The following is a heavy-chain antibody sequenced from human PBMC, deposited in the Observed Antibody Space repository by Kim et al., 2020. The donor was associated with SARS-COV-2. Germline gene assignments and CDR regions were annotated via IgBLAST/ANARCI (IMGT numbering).Heavy chain of an antibody. J-gene: IGHJ6*02. CDR3: ARTPSYYYGMDV. Sequence: KYYADSVKGRFTITRDNSKNTLYLKMNSLEAEDTAVYYCARTPSYYYGMDVWGQGTTVTVSS. V-gene: IGHV3-33*01. CDR2: K.